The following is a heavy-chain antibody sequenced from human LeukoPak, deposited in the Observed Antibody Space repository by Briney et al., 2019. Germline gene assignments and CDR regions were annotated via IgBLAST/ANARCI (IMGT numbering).Heavy chain of an antibody. V-gene: IGHV3-48*01. Sequence: HPGGSLRLSCGASVFPFSDYSMTCVRQAPGRGLEGISYIGIDSGNTNYADSVKGRFTISGDKAKNSLYLQMNSLRVEDTAVYYCARDYKYAFDNWGQGTLVTVSS. CDR3: ARDYKYAFDN. J-gene: IGHJ4*02. D-gene: IGHD5-24*01. CDR2: IGIDSGNT. CDR1: VFPFSDYS.